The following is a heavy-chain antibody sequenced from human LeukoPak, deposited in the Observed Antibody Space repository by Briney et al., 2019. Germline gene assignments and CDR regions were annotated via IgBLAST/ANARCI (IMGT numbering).Heavy chain of an antibody. Sequence: PSETLSLTCTVSGGSISSYYWSWIRQPAGKGLEWIGYIYHSGSTYYNPSLKSRVTISVDTSREQFSLKLRFVTAADTAIYYCAXXXXXXSWHTWVDPWGQGTLVTVSS. J-gene: IGHJ5*02. D-gene: IGHD6-13*01. CDR3: AXXXXXXSWHTWVDP. CDR1: GGSISSYY. CDR2: IYHSGST. V-gene: IGHV4-59*04.